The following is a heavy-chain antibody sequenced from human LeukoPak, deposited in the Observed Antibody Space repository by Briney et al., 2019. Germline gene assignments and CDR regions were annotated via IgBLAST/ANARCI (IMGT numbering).Heavy chain of an antibody. CDR3: ARDRYYGSGSYYDDAFDI. J-gene: IGHJ3*02. D-gene: IGHD3-10*01. CDR1: GDSISSGSYY. V-gene: IGHV4-61*02. CDR2: IYTSGST. Sequence: SETLSLTCSVSGDSISSGSYYWSWIRQPAGKGLEWIGRIYTSGSTNYNPSLKSRVTISVDTSKNQFSLKLSSVTAADTAVYYCARDRYYGSGSYYDDAFDIWGQGTMVTVSS.